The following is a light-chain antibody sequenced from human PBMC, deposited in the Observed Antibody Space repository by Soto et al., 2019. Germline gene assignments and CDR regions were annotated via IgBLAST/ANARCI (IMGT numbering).Light chain of an antibody. Sequence: QAVVTQEPSLTVFPGGTVTLTCSFSTGAVTSGYYPNWFQQKPGQAPRVLIYSTSNKHSWTPARFSGSLLGGKAALTLSGVQPEDEAEYYCLVFYDNTWVFGGGTKLTVL. CDR3: LVFYDNTWV. CDR2: STS. CDR1: TGAVTSGYY. J-gene: IGLJ3*02. V-gene: IGLV7-43*01.